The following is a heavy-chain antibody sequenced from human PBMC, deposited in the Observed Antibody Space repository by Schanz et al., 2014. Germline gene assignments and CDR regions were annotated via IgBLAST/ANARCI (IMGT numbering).Heavy chain of an antibody. J-gene: IGHJ3*02. Sequence: PGGSLRLSCTASGFTFSDYWMSWVRQAPGKGPEWVANIKHDGSVKDYVDSVEGRFTISRDNAKSSLYLQMNSLRVEDTAVYYCAKGRFGELSAFDIWGQGTMVTVSS. D-gene: IGHD3-10*01. CDR1: GFTFSDYW. V-gene: IGHV3-7*05. CDR2: IKHDGSVK. CDR3: AKGRFGELSAFDI.